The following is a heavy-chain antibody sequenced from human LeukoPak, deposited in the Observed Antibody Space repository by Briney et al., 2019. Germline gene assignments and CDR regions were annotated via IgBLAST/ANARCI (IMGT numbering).Heavy chain of an antibody. D-gene: IGHD3-22*01. V-gene: IGHV1-69*04. CDR2: IIPILGIA. CDR3: ARDGLPSYYYDSSASDY. J-gene: IGHJ4*02. CDR1: GGTFSSYA. Sequence: SVKVSCKASGGTFSSYAISWVRQAPGQGLEWMGRIIPILGIANYAQKFQGRVTITADKSTSTAYMELSSLRSEDTAVYYCARDGLPSYYYDSSASDYWGQGTLVTVSS.